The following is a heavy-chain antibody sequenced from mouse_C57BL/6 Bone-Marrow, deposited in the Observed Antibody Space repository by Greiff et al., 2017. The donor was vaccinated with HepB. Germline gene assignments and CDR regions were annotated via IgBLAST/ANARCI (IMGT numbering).Heavy chain of an antibody. Sequence: QVQLQQSGAELVKPGASVKLSCKASGYTFTEYTIHWVKQRSGQGLEWIGWFYPGSGSIKYNEKFKDKATLTADKSSSTVYMELSRLTSEDSAVYFCARHEERTYFWGYWYFDVWGTGTTVTVSS. CDR1: GYTFTEYT. J-gene: IGHJ1*03. CDR2: FYPGSGSI. D-gene: IGHD4-1*01. V-gene: IGHV1-62-2*01. CDR3: ARHEERTYFWGYWYFDV.